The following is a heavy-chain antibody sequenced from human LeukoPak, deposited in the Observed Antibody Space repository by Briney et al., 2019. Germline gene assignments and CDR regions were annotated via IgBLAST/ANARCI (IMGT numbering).Heavy chain of an antibody. J-gene: IGHJ3*02. Sequence: GGSLRLSCAASGFAFSSYAMSWVRQAPGKGLEWVSTVSRSGTSTYYADSVKGRFTISRDNAKNSLYLQMNSLRAEDTAVYYCARERDSSSWYAFDIWGQGTMVMVSS. CDR1: GFAFSSYA. V-gene: IGHV3-23*01. CDR3: ARERDSSSWYAFDI. D-gene: IGHD6-13*01. CDR2: VSRSGTST.